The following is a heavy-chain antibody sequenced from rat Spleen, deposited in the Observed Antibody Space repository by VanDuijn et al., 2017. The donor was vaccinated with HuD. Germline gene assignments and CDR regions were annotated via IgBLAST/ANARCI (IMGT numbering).Heavy chain of an antibody. V-gene: IGHV5-25*01. J-gene: IGHJ4*01. Sequence: EVQLVESGGGLVQPGRSMKLSCAASGFTFSNYYMAWVRQAPTKGLEWVASISTGGGNTYYRDSVKGRFTISRDNAKSTLYLQMDSLRSEDTATYYCARHGDTYDVMDAWGQGASVTVSS. CDR2: ISTGGGNT. CDR3: ARHGDTYDVMDA. CDR1: GFTFSNYY. D-gene: IGHD2-1*01.